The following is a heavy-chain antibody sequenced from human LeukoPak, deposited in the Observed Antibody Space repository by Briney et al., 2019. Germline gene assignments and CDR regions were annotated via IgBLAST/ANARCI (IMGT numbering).Heavy chain of an antibody. V-gene: IGHV4-59*08. CDR1: GGSISSYY. CDR2: IYYSGST. J-gene: IGHJ5*02. Sequence: SETLSLTCTVSGGSISSYYWSWIRQPLGKGLEWIGYIYYSGSTNYNPSLKSRVTISVDTSKNQFSLKLSSVTAADTAVYYCARRITRKNWFDPWGQGTLVTVSS. CDR3: ARRITRKNWFDP. D-gene: IGHD3-10*01.